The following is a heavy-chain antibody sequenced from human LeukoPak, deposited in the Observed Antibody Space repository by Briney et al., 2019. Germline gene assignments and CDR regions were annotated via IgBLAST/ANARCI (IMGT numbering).Heavy chain of an antibody. Sequence: GGSLRLSCAASGFTFSSYEMNWVRQAPGKGLEWVSYISSSGSTIYYADSVKGRFTISRDNAKNSLYLQMNSLRAEDTAVYYCARDEYYYDSSGYYFNWFDPWGQGTLVTVSS. CDR1: GFTFSSYE. V-gene: IGHV3-48*03. J-gene: IGHJ5*02. CDR2: ISSSGSTI. D-gene: IGHD3-22*01. CDR3: ARDEYYYDSSGYYFNWFDP.